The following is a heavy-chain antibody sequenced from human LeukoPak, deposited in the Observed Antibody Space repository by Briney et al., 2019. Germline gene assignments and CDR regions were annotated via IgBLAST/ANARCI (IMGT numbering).Heavy chain of an antibody. CDR1: GFTFSSHA. J-gene: IGHJ6*03. CDR2: ISYDERNK. V-gene: IGHV3-30*04. Sequence: GGSLRLSCAASGFTFSSHAMHWVRQAPGKGLEWVAVISYDERNKYYADSVKGRFTISRDNSKNTLYLQMNSLRAEDTAVYYCARDGSSHYYYYMDVWGKGTTVTVSS. CDR3: ARDGSSHYYYYMDV. D-gene: IGHD1-26*01.